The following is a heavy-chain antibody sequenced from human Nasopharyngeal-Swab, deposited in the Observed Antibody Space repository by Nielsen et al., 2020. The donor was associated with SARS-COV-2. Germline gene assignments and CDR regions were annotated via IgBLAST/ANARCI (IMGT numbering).Heavy chain of an antibody. J-gene: IGHJ1*01. V-gene: IGHV3-15*01. Sequence: WIRQPPGKGLDWVGRIKSKTDGGTTDYAAPVKGRFTISRDDSKNTLYLQMNRLKTEDTAVYYCTTDRSLLWFGELWGEYFQHWGQGTLVTVSS. D-gene: IGHD3-10*01. CDR3: TTDRSLLWFGELWGEYFQH. CDR2: IKSKTDGGTT.